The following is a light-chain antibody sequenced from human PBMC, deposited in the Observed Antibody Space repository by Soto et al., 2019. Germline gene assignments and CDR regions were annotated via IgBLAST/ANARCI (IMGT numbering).Light chain of an antibody. V-gene: IGKV1-5*03. Sequence: DIQMTQSPSTLSASVGDRVTITCRASQSISSWLAWYQQKPGKAPKLLIYKASSLESGIPSRFSGSGSGTELPLTISSLQPDDFATYYCQQYNRYSYTFGQGTKLEIK. CDR1: QSISSW. J-gene: IGKJ2*01. CDR2: KAS. CDR3: QQYNRYSYT.